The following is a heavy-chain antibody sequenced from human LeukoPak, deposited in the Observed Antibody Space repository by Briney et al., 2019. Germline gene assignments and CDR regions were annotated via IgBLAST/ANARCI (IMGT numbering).Heavy chain of an antibody. CDR1: GFTVSNNY. CDR3: ARVGYYDVLTGYCDY. CDR2: IYSGGST. Sequence: GGSLRLSCAASGFTVSNNYMSWVRQAPGKGLEWVSIIYSGGSTYYADSVKGRFTISRDNSKNKLHLQMKSLRADDTAVYYCARVGYYDVLTGYCDYWGQGTLVTVSS. V-gene: IGHV3-53*01. J-gene: IGHJ4*02. D-gene: IGHD3-9*01.